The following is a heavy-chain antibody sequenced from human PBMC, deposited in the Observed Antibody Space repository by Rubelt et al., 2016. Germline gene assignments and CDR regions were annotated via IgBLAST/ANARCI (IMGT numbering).Heavy chain of an antibody. V-gene: IGHV3-23*01. D-gene: IGHD2-15*01. J-gene: IGHJ3*02. CDR3: ARDSQGALDS. CDR1: GFIFSNYG. CDR2: ISSSGGNT. Sequence: EVQLLESGGGLLQPGGSLRLSCVASGFIFSNYGMNWARQAPGKGLEWVSVISSSGGNTHYADSVMGRFTISRDNSKNTVYLQGNSLRADDTALYDCARDSQGALDSWGQGTMVTASS.